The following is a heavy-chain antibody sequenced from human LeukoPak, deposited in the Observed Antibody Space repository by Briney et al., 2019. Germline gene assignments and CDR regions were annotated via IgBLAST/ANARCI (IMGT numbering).Heavy chain of an antibody. CDR1: GFTASSNY. J-gene: IGHJ3*02. D-gene: IGHD2-2*01. Sequence: PGGSLRLSCAASGFTASSNYMRWVRQAPGKGLEWVSVIYSGGSTYYADSVKDRFTISRDNSKNTLYLQMNSLRAEDTAVYYCARAIVDCSSTSCYAFDIWGQGTMVTVSS. V-gene: IGHV3-66*01. CDR3: ARAIVDCSSTSCYAFDI. CDR2: IYSGGST.